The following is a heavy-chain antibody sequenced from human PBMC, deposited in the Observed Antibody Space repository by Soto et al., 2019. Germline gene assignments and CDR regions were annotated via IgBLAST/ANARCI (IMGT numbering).Heavy chain of an antibody. D-gene: IGHD3-16*01. CDR1: GGSFSGYY. J-gene: IGHJ3*01. V-gene: IGHV4-34*01. CDR3: VRVWGGVARGAFDF. CDR2: INHSGST. Sequence: QVQLQQWGAGLLKPSETLSLTCAVYGGSFSGYYWSWIRQPPGKGLGWIGEINHSGSTNYNPSLKSRVTISVDPAKHQVPLELSSVTAAGTGVYYFVRVWGGVARGAFDFWGQGTMVTVSS.